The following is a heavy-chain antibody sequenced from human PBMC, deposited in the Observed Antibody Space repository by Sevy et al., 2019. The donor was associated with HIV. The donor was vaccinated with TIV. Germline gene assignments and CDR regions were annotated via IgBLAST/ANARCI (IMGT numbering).Heavy chain of an antibody. J-gene: IGHJ4*02. D-gene: IGHD3-16*01. V-gene: IGHV3-30*02. Sequence: GGSLRLSCAASGFSFSSYGMHWVRQAPGKGLEWMSYIQYDGSNKDYADSVKGRFTISRDNSKNTLYLKMNSLRVEDRVVFYCGKEGGGEGGDHWGQGTLVTVSS. CDR2: IQYDGSNK. CDR3: GKEGGGEGGDH. CDR1: GFSFSSYG.